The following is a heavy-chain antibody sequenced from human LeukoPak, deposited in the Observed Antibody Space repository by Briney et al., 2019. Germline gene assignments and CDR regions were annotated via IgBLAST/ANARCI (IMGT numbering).Heavy chain of an antibody. CDR1: GFTFSSYA. Sequence: GGSLRLSCAASGFTFSSYAMSWVRQAPGKGLEWVSAISGSGGTTYYADSVKGRFTISRDNSKNTLYLQMYSLRAEDTAVYYCAKPQVLPPRWFDPWGQGTLVTVSS. J-gene: IGHJ5*02. V-gene: IGHV3-23*01. CDR2: ISGSGGTT. CDR3: AKPQVLPPRWFDP.